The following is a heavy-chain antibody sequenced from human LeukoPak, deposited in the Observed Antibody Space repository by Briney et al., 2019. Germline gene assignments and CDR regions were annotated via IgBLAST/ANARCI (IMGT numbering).Heavy chain of an antibody. Sequence: SQTLSLTCTVSGGSINNINYYWNWIRQPPGKGLEWIGYIYYSGSTYYNPSLKSRVTISVDTSKNQFSLKLSSVTAADTAVYYCARYIVVVPAASTFDPWGQGTLVTVSS. D-gene: IGHD2-2*01. J-gene: IGHJ5*02. V-gene: IGHV4-30-4*08. CDR3: ARYIVVVPAASTFDP. CDR1: GGSINNINYY. CDR2: IYYSGST.